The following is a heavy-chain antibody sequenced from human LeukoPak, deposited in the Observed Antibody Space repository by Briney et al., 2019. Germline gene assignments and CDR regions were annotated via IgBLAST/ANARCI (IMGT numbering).Heavy chain of an antibody. Sequence: PSQTLSLTCTVSGGSISSGGYYWSWIRQPPGKGLGWIGYIYYSGSTNYNPSLKSRVTISVDTSKNQFSLKLSSVTAADTAVYYCARYLRTPGLEMATIHWGQGTLVTVSS. CDR3: ARYLRTPGLEMATIH. CDR1: GGSISSGGYY. D-gene: IGHD5-24*01. J-gene: IGHJ4*02. V-gene: IGHV4-31*03. CDR2: IYYSGST.